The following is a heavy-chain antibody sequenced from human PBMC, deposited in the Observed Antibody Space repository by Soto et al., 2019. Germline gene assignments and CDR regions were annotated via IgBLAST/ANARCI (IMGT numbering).Heavy chain of an antibody. J-gene: IGHJ4*02. CDR1: GYTFTSYY. Sequence: GXSVKVSCNASGYTFTSYYMHWVRKAPVQGLEWMGIINPSGGSTSYAQKFQGRVTMTRDTSTSTVYMELSSLRSEDTAVYYCARAGYYDSSGLASHHEGFDYWGQRTLVTVSS. V-gene: IGHV1-46*01. D-gene: IGHD3-22*01. CDR2: INPSGGST. CDR3: ARAGYYDSSGLASHHEGFDY.